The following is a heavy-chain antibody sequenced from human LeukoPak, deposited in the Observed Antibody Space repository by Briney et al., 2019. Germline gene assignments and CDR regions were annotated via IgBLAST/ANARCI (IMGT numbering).Heavy chain of an antibody. CDR3: ARDDTTIAARPDY. D-gene: IGHD6-13*01. Sequence: GGSLRLSCAASGFTFSNAWMSWVRQAPGKGLEWISYISSSDNNIYYADSVKGRFTISRDNAKNSLYLQMNSLRVEDTAVYYCARDDTTIAARPDYWGQGTLVTISS. J-gene: IGHJ4*02. CDR2: ISSSDNNI. V-gene: IGHV3-11*04. CDR1: GFTFSNAW.